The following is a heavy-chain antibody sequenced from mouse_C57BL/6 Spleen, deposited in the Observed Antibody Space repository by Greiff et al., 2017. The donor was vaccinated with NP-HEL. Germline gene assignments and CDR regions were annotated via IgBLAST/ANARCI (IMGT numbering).Heavy chain of an antibody. CDR2: IYPRSGNT. Sequence: VQLQQSGAELARPGASVKLSCKASGYTFTSYGISWVKQRTGQGLEWIGEIYPRSGNTYYNEKFKGKATLTADKSSSTAYMELRSLTSEDSAVYFCARNGGNYEAAMDYWGQGTSVPVSS. CDR3: ARNGGNYEAAMDY. D-gene: IGHD2-1*01. V-gene: IGHV1-81*01. CDR1: GYTFTSYG. J-gene: IGHJ4*01.